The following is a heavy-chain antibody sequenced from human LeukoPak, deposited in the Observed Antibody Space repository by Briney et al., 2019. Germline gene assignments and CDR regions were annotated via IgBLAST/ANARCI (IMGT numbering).Heavy chain of an antibody. CDR3: ARGTPPTVTTFWRFDP. CDR1: GGSFSGYY. Sequence: SETLSLTCAVYGGSFSGYYWSWIRQPPGKGLEWIGEINHSGSTNYNPSLKSRVTISVDTSKNQFSLKLSSVTAADTAVYYCARGTPPTVTTFWRFDPWGQGTLVTVSS. J-gene: IGHJ5*02. CDR2: INHSGST. V-gene: IGHV4-34*01. D-gene: IGHD4-17*01.